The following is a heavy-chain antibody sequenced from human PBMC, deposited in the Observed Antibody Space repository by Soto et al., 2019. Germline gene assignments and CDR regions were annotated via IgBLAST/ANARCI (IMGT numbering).Heavy chain of an antibody. V-gene: IGHV3-23*01. D-gene: IGHD6-6*01. CDR2: VSGNGGRT. CDR3: ARPEISTSWGNGPDY. J-gene: IGHJ4*02. Sequence: GGSLRLSCAASGFTFSSYAMNWVRQATGKGLEWVSAVSGNGGRTYYADSVKGRFTISRDNSKNTLYLQMNSLRAEDTALYYCARPEISTSWGNGPDYWGQGTLVTVSS. CDR1: GFTFSSYA.